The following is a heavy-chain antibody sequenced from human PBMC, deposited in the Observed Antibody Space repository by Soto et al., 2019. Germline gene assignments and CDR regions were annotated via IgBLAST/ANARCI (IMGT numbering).Heavy chain of an antibody. Sequence: EVQLVESGGGLVQPGGSLRLSCAASGFTVSSNYMSWVRQAPGKGLEWVSLVYSGGSTYYADSVKGRFTISRDNSKNALYLQMNNLRAEDTAVYYCARDGRYCSGGSCYYYYYYMDAWGKGTTVTVSS. V-gene: IGHV3-66*01. D-gene: IGHD2-15*01. CDR1: GFTVSSNY. CDR3: ARDGRYCSGGSCYYYYYYMDA. CDR2: VYSGGST. J-gene: IGHJ6*03.